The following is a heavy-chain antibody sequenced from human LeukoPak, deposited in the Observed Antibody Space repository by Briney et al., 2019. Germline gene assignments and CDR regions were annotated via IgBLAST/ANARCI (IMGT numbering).Heavy chain of an antibody. CDR1: GGSISSYY. J-gene: IGHJ5*02. CDR2: IYTSGST. D-gene: IGHD3-10*01. Sequence: SETLSLTCTVSGGSISSYYWSWIRQPAGKGLEWIGRIYTSGSTNYNPSLKSRVTMSVDTSKNQFSLKLSSVTAADTAVYYCARVGVITMVRGVGFDPWGQGTLVTVSS. V-gene: IGHV4-4*07. CDR3: ARVGVITMVRGVGFDP.